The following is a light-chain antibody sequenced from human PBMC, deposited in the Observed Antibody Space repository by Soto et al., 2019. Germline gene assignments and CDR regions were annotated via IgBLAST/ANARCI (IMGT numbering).Light chain of an antibody. J-gene: IGKJ4*01. V-gene: IGKV4-1*01. Sequence: DIVMTQSPDSLAVSLGERATINCKSSQTVFYSSRNRDYSAWYQQKPGHSPKLLIHWASTRESGVPDRFSGSGSGTDFTLTINNFQAEDVAVYYCQQYFRTPITFGGGTKVEIK. CDR3: QQYFRTPIT. CDR1: QTVFYSSRNRDY. CDR2: WAS.